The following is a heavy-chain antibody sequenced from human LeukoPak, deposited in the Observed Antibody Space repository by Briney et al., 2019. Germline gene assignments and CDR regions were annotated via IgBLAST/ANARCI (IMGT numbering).Heavy chain of an antibody. J-gene: IGHJ4*02. CDR3: AKTRQWNWNYGLD. Sequence: PGGSLRLSCAASGFTFSSYAMHWVRQAPGKGLEWVSGISWNSGSIGYADSVKGRFTISRDNAKNSLYLQMNSLRAEDTALYYCAKTRQWNWNYGLDWGQGTLVTVSS. V-gene: IGHV3-9*01. CDR1: GFTFSSYA. D-gene: IGHD1-7*01. CDR2: ISWNSGSI.